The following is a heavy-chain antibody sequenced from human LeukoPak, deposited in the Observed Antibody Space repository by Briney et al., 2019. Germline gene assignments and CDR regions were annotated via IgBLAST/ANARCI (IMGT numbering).Heavy chain of an antibody. Sequence: GGSLRLSCAASGFTFSDYYMTWIRQAPGRGLEWISYINGSSSDTNYADSVRGRFTISRDNAKNSLYLQMDSLRAEDTAVYYCARSSSTSSFDYWGQGTLVTVSS. D-gene: IGHD2-2*01. V-gene: IGHV3-11*06. CDR2: INGSSSDT. J-gene: IGHJ4*02. CDR1: GFTFSDYY. CDR3: ARSSSTSSFDY.